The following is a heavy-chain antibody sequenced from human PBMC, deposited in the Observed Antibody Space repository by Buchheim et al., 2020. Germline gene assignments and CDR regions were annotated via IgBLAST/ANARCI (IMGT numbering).Heavy chain of an antibody. CDR2: IYYSGST. Sequence: QVQLQESGPGLVKPSETLSLTCTVSGGSVSSGSYYWSWIRQPPGKGLEWIGYIYYSGSTNYNPSLKSRVTISVDTSKNQFSLKLSSVTAADTAVYYCAREAAYYDILTGYLSPFDYWGQGTL. CDR1: GGSVSSGSYY. J-gene: IGHJ4*02. CDR3: AREAAYYDILTGYLSPFDY. V-gene: IGHV4-61*01. D-gene: IGHD3-9*01.